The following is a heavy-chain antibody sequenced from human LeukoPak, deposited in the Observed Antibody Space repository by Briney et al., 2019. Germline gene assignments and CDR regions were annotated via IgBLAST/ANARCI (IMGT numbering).Heavy chain of an antibody. V-gene: IGHV3-15*01. CDR2: IKTKNDGGTT. J-gene: IGHJ4*02. Sequence: GGSLRLSCAASGFTFTNAWTSWVRQAPGKGLEWVGRIKTKNDGGTTDYAAPVKGRFTISRDDSKNTLYLQMNSLNTEDTAVYYCTTDLFVYYDPFDYWGQGTLVTVSS. D-gene: IGHD3-22*01. CDR3: TTDLFVYYDPFDY. CDR1: GFTFTNAW.